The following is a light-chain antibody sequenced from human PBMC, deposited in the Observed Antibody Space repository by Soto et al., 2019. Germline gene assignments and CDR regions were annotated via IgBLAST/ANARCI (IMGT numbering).Light chain of an antibody. CDR1: QSVSSNY. V-gene: IGKV3-20*01. CDR3: QQYGSSGT. Sequence: EIVLTPSPGTLSLSPGERATFSCRASQSVSSNYLAWYQQKPGQAPRLLIYGASNRATGIPDRFSGSGSGTDFTLTISRLEPEDFAVYYCQQYGSSGTFGQGTKVDIK. J-gene: IGKJ1*01. CDR2: GAS.